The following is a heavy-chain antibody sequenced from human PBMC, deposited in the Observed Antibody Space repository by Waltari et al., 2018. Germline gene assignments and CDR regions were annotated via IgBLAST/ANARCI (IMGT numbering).Heavy chain of an antibody. CDR3: AREWGYSYGPGFYAFDI. CDR1: GFTFSSYS. V-gene: IGHV3-21*01. Sequence: VQLVESGGGLVKPGGSLRLSCAASGFTFSSYSMNWVRQAPGKGLEWVSSISSSSSYIYYADSVKGRFTISRDNAKNSLYLQMNSLRAEDTAVYYCAREWGYSYGPGFYAFDIWGQGTMVTVSS. J-gene: IGHJ3*02. D-gene: IGHD5-18*01. CDR2: ISSSSSYI.